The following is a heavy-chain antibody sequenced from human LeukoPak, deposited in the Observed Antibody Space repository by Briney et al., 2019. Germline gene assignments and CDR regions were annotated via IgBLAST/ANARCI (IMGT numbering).Heavy chain of an antibody. CDR2: INPNSGVT. V-gene: IGHV1-2*06. CDR3: ARVKAAGIAVADYYYYYMDV. J-gene: IGHJ6*03. CDR1: GYTFTGYY. Sequence: ASVKVSCKASGYTFTGYYMHWVRQAPGQGLEWMGRINPNSGVTNYAQKFQGGVTMTRDTSISTAYMELSRLRSDDTAVYYCARVKAAGIAVADYYYYYMDVWGKGTTVTVSS. D-gene: IGHD6-19*01.